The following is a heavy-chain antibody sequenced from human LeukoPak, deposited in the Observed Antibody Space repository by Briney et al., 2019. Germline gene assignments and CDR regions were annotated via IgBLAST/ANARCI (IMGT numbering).Heavy chain of an antibody. V-gene: IGHV4-61*01. CDR1: GYSVSSSNYY. Sequence: PSETLSLTCTASGYSVSSSNYYWSWIRQSPGKGLEWIGYIYYSGTTNYNPSLKSRVTVSVDTSKNQFSLKLNSMTAADTAVYYCASKRSGGSYFDYWGRGILVTVSS. D-gene: IGHD3-16*01. CDR3: ASKRSGGSYFDY. CDR2: IYYSGTT. J-gene: IGHJ4*02.